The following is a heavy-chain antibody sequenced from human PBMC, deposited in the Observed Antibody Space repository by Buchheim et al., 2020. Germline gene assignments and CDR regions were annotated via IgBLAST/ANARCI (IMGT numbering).Heavy chain of an antibody. D-gene: IGHD6-13*01. CDR2: ISYDGSNK. CDR3: ARDLRYVQQLAKHYYYYGMDV. V-gene: IGHV3-30*03. CDR1: GFTFSSYG. J-gene: IGHJ6*02. Sequence: QVQLVESGGGVVQPGRSLRLSCAASGFTFSSYGMHWVRQAPGKGLEWVAVISYDGSNKYYADSVKGRFTISRDNSKNTLYLQMNSLRAEDTAVYYCARDLRYVQQLAKHYYYYGMDVWGQGTT.